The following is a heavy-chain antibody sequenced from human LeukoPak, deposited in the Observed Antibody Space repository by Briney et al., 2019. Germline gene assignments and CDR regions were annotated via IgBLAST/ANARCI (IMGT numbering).Heavy chain of an antibody. V-gene: IGHV1-18*01. CDR2: IGGYTGHT. Sequence: ASVKVSCKTSGYSFTSYGVTWVRQAPGQGLEWMGWIGGYTGHTNYVQKFQGRVTMTTDTSTSTAYMELRSLTSDDTAVYYCARDGSCSGGSCAMDGWFDPWGQGTLVAVSS. D-gene: IGHD2-15*01. CDR1: GYSFTSYG. CDR3: ARDGSCSGGSCAMDGWFDP. J-gene: IGHJ5*02.